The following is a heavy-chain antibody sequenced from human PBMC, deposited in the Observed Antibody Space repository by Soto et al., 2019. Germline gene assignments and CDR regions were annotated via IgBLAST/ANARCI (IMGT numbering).Heavy chain of an antibody. CDR2: IVVGSGNT. CDR3: AATGARSGWFRECHYYGWDL. Sequence: VASVKVSCKTSGFMFSSSTVQWVRQAGGQRLEWIGRIVVGSGNTDYAQNFQERVTIARDMSTSTAYMDLSSLTSDDTAVYYCAATGARSGWFRECHYYGWDLWGQVTTFTVSS. V-gene: IGHV1-58*01. J-gene: IGHJ6*02. CDR1: GFMFSSST. D-gene: IGHD6-19*01.